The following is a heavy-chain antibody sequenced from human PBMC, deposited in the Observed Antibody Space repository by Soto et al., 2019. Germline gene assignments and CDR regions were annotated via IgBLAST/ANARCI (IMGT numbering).Heavy chain of an antibody. J-gene: IGHJ6*03. V-gene: IGHV3-53*04. CDR2: IYSGGST. CDR3: ARAGGYYRLRDYYYYMDV. CDR1: GFTVSSNY. D-gene: IGHD1-26*01. Sequence: EVQLVESGGGLVQPGGSLRLSCAASGFTVSSNYMSWVRQAPGKGLEWVSVIYSGGSTYYADSVKGRFTISRHNSKNTLYLPMNSLRAEDTAVYYCARAGGYYRLRDYYYYMDVWGKGTTVTVPS.